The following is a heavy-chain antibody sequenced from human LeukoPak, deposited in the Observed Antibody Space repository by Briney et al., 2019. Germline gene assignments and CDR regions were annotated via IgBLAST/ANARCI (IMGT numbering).Heavy chain of an antibody. D-gene: IGHD4-17*01. J-gene: IGHJ4*02. Sequence: TSVKVSCKASGYSFVLYGISWVRQAPGEGPEWMGWISGSTGGTNYAQKFQGRVTMTADTSSSTAYMEPRSLRLDDMAVYYCARDENYGIFFNVDYWGQGTLVTVSS. CDR3: ARDENYGIFFNVDY. CDR1: GYSFVLYG. CDR2: ISGSTGGT. V-gene: IGHV1-18*03.